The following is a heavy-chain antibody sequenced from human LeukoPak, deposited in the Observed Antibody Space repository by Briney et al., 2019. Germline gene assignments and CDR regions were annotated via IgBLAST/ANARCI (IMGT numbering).Heavy chain of an antibody. Sequence: GGSLRLSCAASGFTFDDYAMHWVRQAPGKGLEWVSGISWNSGSIGYADSVKGRFTISRDNAKNSLYLQMNSLRAEDTALYYCATALRRGYIWKDKDYWGQGTLVTVSS. V-gene: IGHV3-9*01. D-gene: IGHD5-18*01. CDR3: ATALRRGYIWKDKDY. J-gene: IGHJ4*02. CDR2: ISWNSGSI. CDR1: GFTFDDYA.